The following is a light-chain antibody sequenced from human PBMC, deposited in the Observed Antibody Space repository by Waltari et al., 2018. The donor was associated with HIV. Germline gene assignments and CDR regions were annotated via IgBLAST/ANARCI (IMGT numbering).Light chain of an antibody. CDR2: GND. CDR1: NSNIGAAYD. J-gene: IGLJ2*01. CDR3: QSYDSSLSGSV. Sequence: QSVLTQPPSVSGAPGQRVTISCTGSNSNIGAAYDVHWFQQRPGTAPQLVNHGNDNRPSGVPDRFSGSKSGTSASLAISGLQAEDEADYYCQSYDSSLSGSVFGGGTKLTVL. V-gene: IGLV1-40*01.